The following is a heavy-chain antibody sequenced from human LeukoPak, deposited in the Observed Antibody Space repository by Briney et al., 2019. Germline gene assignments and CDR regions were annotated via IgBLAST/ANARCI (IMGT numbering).Heavy chain of an antibody. CDR3: ARDHPDDTAMVRWFDP. CDR2: IIPIFGTA. V-gene: IGHV1-69*13. Sequence: SVKVSCKASGGTFSSYAISWVRQAPGQGLEWMGGIIPIFGTANYAQKFQGRVTITADESMSTAYMELSSLRSEDTAVYYCARDHPDDTAMVRWFDPWGQGTLVTVSS. D-gene: IGHD5-18*01. CDR1: GGTFSSYA. J-gene: IGHJ5*02.